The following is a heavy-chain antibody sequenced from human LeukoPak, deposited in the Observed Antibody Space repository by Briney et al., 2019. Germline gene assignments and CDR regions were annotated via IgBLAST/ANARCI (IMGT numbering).Heavy chain of an antibody. D-gene: IGHD3/OR15-3a*01. V-gene: IGHV3-7*03. CDR1: GFTFGKYW. J-gene: IGHJ4*02. Sequence: GGSLRLSCVASGFTFGKYWMSWVRQAPGKGLEWVTNIKLDGSEKNYVDSVKGRFTISRDNTKNSLYLQMNSLRAEDTAVFYCARDQYDTWSRRGNFDSWGQGTLVIVSS. CDR2: IKLDGSEK. CDR3: ARDQYDTWSRRGNFDS.